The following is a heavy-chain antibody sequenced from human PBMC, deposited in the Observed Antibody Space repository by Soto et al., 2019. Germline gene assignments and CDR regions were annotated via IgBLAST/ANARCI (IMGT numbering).Heavy chain of an antibody. V-gene: IGHV1-69*01. CDR3: ALVLTRVSISYSSGWWCFDP. CDR2: VIPIFGTA. D-gene: IGHD6-19*01. Sequence: QVQLVQSGAEVKKPGSSVKVSCKASGGTFSSYAISWVRQAPGKGLEWMGGVIPIFGTANYAQQVQGRVPITADESTSTPYMGLSSLRSEDTAVYYCALVLTRVSISYSSGWWCFDPWGQRTLVAFSS. CDR1: GGTFSSYA. J-gene: IGHJ5*02.